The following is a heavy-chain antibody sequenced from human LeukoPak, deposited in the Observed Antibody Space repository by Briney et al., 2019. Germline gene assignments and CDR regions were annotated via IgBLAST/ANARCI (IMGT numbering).Heavy chain of an antibody. V-gene: IGHV3-48*04. Sequence: GGSLRLSCAASGFTFSSYSMNWVPQAPGKGLEWGSYISSSGSTIYYADSVKGRFTISRDNAKNSLYLQMNSLRAEDTAVYYCAKGQPGDCSGGSCLQGGSFDYWGQGTLVTVSS. J-gene: IGHJ4*02. CDR3: AKGQPGDCSGGSCLQGGSFDY. CDR1: GFTFSSYS. CDR2: ISSSGSTI. D-gene: IGHD2-15*01.